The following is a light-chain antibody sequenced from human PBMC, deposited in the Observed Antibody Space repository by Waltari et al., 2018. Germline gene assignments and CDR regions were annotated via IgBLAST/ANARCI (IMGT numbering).Light chain of an antibody. CDR3: SSYTTSSAPGV. CDR1: DSDVGSYVF. V-gene: IGLV2-14*01. CDR2: EVS. J-gene: IGLJ1*01. Sequence: QSALTQPASVSGAPGQSITISCSGTDSDVGSYVFVSWYQQHPGKAPHLLIYEVSNRPSWISNRFSASKSGNTASLTISGLQAEDEADYYCSSYTTSSAPGVFGTGTRVTVL.